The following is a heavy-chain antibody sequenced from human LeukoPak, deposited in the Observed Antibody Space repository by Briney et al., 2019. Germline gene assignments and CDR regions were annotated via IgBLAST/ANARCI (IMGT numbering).Heavy chain of an antibody. Sequence: PETPSLTCTVSGGSISSYYWSWIGQPPGKGLEWIGYIYYSGSTNYNPSLNSRVTISVDTSKNQFSLKLSSVTAADTAVYYCARGVYGDYAGFDYWGQGTLVTVAS. CDR1: GGSISSYY. J-gene: IGHJ4*02. CDR3: ARGVYGDYAGFDY. D-gene: IGHD4-17*01. CDR2: IYYSGST. V-gene: IGHV4-59*08.